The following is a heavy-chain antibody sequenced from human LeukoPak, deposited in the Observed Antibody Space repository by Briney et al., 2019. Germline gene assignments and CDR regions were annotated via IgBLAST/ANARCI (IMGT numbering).Heavy chain of an antibody. V-gene: IGHV1-18*01. Sequence: GASVKVSCKASGYTFTSYGISWVRRAPGQGLEWMGWISAYNGNTNYAQKLQGRVTMTTDTSTSTAYMELRSLRSDDTAVYYCARDRIYEWELLRSRYYYYGMDVWGQGTTVTVSS. D-gene: IGHD1-26*01. CDR1: GYTFTSYG. CDR2: ISAYNGNT. J-gene: IGHJ6*02. CDR3: ARDRIYEWELLRSRYYYYGMDV.